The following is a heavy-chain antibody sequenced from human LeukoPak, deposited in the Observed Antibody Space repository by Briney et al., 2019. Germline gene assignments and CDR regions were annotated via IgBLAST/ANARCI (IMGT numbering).Heavy chain of an antibody. Sequence: GASVKVSCKASGYTFTSYGISWVRQAPGQGLEWMGWISAYNGNTNYAQKLQGRVTMTTDTSTSTAYMELRSLRSDDTAVYYCASIDSSGTSGAFDIWGQGTMVTVSS. CDR1: GYTFTSYG. CDR2: ISAYNGNT. V-gene: IGHV1-18*01. J-gene: IGHJ3*02. CDR3: ASIDSSGTSGAFDI. D-gene: IGHD3-22*01.